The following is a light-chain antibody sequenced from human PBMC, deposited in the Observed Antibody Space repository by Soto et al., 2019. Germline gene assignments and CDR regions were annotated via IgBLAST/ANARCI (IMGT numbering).Light chain of an antibody. V-gene: IGKV1-5*01. CDR2: DAS. CDR1: QSISTW. J-gene: IGKJ2*01. CDR3: QHYNSSPYT. Sequence: DIQMTQSPSTLSASVGDRVTITCRASQSISTWLAWYQQKPGKAPKFLIYDASSLESGVPSRFSGSGSGTKFTLTISGLQPDDFATYYCQHYNSSPYTFGQGTKLEIK.